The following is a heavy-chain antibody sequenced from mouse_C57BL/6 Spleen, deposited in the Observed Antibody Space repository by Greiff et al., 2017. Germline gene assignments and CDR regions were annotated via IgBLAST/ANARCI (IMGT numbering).Heavy chain of an antibody. V-gene: IGHV5-17*01. CDR1: GFTFSDYG. J-gene: IGHJ4*01. Sequence: VMLVESGGGLVKPGGSLKLSCAASGFTFSDYGMHWVRQAPEKGLEWVAYISSGSSTIYYADTVKGRFTISRDNAKNTLFLQMTSLRSEDTAMYYCARDGYYVYYAMDYWGQGTSVTVSS. CDR2: ISSGSSTI. CDR3: ARDGYYVYYAMDY. D-gene: IGHD2-3*01.